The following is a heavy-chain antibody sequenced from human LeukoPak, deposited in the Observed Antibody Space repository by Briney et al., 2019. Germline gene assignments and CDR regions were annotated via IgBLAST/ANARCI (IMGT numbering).Heavy chain of an antibody. D-gene: IGHD4-23*01. CDR3: ARDDYGGNSFADY. CDR2: INPSGGST. V-gene: IGHV1-46*01. J-gene: IGHJ4*02. Sequence: PGASVKVSCKASGYTFTSYYMHWVRQAPGQGLEWRGIINPSGGSTSYAQKFQGRVTMTRDMSTSTVYMELSSLRSEDTAVYYCARDDYGGNSFADYWGQGTLVTVSS. CDR1: GYTFTSYY.